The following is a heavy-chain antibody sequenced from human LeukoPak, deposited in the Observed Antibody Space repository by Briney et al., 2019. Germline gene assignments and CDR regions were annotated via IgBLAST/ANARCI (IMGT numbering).Heavy chain of an antibody. D-gene: IGHD4-11*01. V-gene: IGHV4-59*01. J-gene: IGHJ4*02. CDR3: ASSHDCSNPMSLDY. CDR1: GGSISSYY. CDR2: IYYSGST. Sequence: SETLSLTCTVSGGSISSYYWSWIRQPPGKGLEWIGYIYYSGSTDYNPSLKSRVTISVDTSKNQFSLKLSSVTAADTAVYYCASSHDCSNPMSLDYWGQGTLVTVSS.